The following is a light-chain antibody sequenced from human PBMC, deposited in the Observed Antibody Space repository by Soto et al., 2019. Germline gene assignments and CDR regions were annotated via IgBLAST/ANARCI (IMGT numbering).Light chain of an antibody. Sequence: DIQMTQSPSTLSASVGDRVTITCRASQSISSWLAWYQQKPWKAPKLLIYDASILESGVPSRFSGSGSATEFTLTISSLQPDDFATYYCKQYNSYSTFGQGTKLEIK. CDR1: QSISSW. CDR3: KQYNSYST. V-gene: IGKV1-5*01. CDR2: DAS. J-gene: IGKJ2*01.